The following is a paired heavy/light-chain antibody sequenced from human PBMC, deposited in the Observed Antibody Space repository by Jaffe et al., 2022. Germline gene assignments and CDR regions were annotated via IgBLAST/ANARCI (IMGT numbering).Heavy chain of an antibody. J-gene: IGHJ3*02. CDR2: IYWDDDK. Sequence: QITLKESGPTLVKPTQTLTLTCTFSGFSLSTSGVGVGWIRQPPGKALEWLALIYWDDDKRYRPSLKSRLTITKDTSKNQVVLTMTNLDPLDTATYYCAHRLGGARYGYGHDAFDIWGQGTMVTVSS. V-gene: IGHV2-5*02. CDR1: GFSLSTSGVG. CDR3: AHRLGGARYGYGHDAFDI. D-gene: IGHD5-18*01.
Light chain of an antibody. CDR1: QSVSRRY. Sequence: EIVLTQSPGTLSLSPGERATLSCRASQSVSRRYLAWYQQKPGQAPRLLIYGASNRATGIPDRFSGSGSGTDFTLTISRLEPEDFAVYYCQQYGDSSWTFGQGTKVEIK. J-gene: IGKJ1*01. CDR2: GAS. CDR3: QQYGDSSWT. V-gene: IGKV3-20*01.